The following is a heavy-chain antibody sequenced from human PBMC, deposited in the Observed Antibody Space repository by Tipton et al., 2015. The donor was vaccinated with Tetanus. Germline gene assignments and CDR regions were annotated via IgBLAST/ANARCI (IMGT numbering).Heavy chain of an antibody. J-gene: IGHJ4*02. CDR3: ARAHFTDGVFNFGF. V-gene: IGHV5-51*01. Sequence: QLVQSGGGVKKPGESLKISCKGSGYIFNNYWIGWVRQKPGKGLEWMGIIYPGDSDTRYRPSFQGQVTISVDKSINTAYLQWSSLKASDTSLVYRARAHFTDGVFNFGFWGQGVLVAVAS. D-gene: IGHD2-8*02. CDR2: IYPGDSDT. CDR1: GYIFNNYW.